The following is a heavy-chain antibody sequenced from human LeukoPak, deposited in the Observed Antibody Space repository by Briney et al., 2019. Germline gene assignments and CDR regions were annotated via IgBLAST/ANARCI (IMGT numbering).Heavy chain of an antibody. D-gene: IGHD2/OR15-2a*01. CDR3: TTVTHFYL. V-gene: IGHV3-66*01. CDR1: GFTVSSNY. Sequence: GGSLRLSCAASGFTVSSNYMSWVRQAPGKGLEWVSVIYSGGSTYYADSVKGRFTISRDNSKNTLYLQMNSLKTEDTAVYYCTTVTHFYLGGQGTLVTVSS. J-gene: IGHJ1*01. CDR2: IYSGGST.